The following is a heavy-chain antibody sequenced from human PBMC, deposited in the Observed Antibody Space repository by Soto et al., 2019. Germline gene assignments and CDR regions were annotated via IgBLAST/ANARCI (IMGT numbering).Heavy chain of an antibody. Sequence: QVQLVQSGAEVKKPAASVQVSCKASGYTFTSYAMHWVRQAPGQRLDWMGWINYGNGNTKYSQKFQGRVTITRDTSASTAYVEVSSVRSEDTVVYFCASLSAYYGSGGETWCDPWGQGTLVTGSS. CDR1: GYTFTSYA. V-gene: IGHV1-3*01. D-gene: IGHD3-10*01. CDR2: INYGNGNT. CDR3: ASLSAYYGSGGETWCDP. J-gene: IGHJ5*02.